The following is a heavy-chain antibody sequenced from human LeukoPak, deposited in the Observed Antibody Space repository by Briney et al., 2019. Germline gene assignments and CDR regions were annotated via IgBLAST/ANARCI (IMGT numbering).Heavy chain of an antibody. J-gene: IGHJ4*02. CDR3: ARRRRDGDYLDF. Sequence: ASVKVSCKASGYTFTGYYIHWVRQAPGQELEGMGWINPNSGDTNYAQKIQGMITMTRDTTISTAYKELSRLRSDNAAVYYCARRRRDGDYLDFWGKGTLVTVSS. CDR1: GYTFTGYY. D-gene: IGHD2-21*01. CDR2: INPNSGDT. V-gene: IGHV1-2*02.